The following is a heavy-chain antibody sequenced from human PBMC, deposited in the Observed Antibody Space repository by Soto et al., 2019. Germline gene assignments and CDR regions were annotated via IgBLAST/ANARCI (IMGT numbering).Heavy chain of an antibody. D-gene: IGHD5-18*01. J-gene: IGHJ4*02. CDR3: ARERGGYSYGDY. Sequence: QVQLVQSGAEVKKPGASVKVSCKASGYTFSSYGITWVRQAPGQRLEWMGWFNTYNGNTNYAQKFQGRVNMTTDTSTSTAYMELRSLRSDDTAVYYWARERGGYSYGDYWGQGALVTVSS. CDR1: GYTFSSYG. CDR2: FNTYNGNT. V-gene: IGHV1-18*01.